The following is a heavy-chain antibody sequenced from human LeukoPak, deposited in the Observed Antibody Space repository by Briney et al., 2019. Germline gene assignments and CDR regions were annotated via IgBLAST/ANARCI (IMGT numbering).Heavy chain of an antibody. CDR1: GGSISSYD. Sequence: SETLSLACTVSGGSISSYDWSWIRQPAGKGPEWIGRIYASGNTRYNPSLKSRLTMSVDTSKNQFSLKLSSVTAADTAVYYCARGRGYYDSSGYYYYAFDIWGQGTMVTVSS. J-gene: IGHJ3*02. CDR3: ARGRGYYDSSGYYYYAFDI. CDR2: IYASGNT. D-gene: IGHD3-22*01. V-gene: IGHV4-4*07.